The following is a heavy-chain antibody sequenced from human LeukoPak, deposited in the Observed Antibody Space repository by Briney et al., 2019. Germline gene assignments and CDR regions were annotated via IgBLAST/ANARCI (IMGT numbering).Heavy chain of an antibody. CDR3: ARVPREWLAPYDAFDI. Sequence: SETLSLTCTVSGGSISSSSYYWGWIRQPPGKGLEWIGSIYYSGSTYYNPSLKSRVTISVDTSKNQFSLKLSSVTAADTAVYYCARVPREWLAPYDAFDIWGQGTMVTVSS. V-gene: IGHV4-39*01. D-gene: IGHD6-19*01. CDR2: IYYSGST. J-gene: IGHJ3*02. CDR1: GGSISSSSYY.